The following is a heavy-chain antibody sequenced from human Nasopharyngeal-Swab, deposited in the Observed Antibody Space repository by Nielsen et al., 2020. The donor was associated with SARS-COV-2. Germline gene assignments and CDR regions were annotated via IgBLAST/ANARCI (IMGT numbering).Heavy chain of an antibody. D-gene: IGHD3-9*01. J-gene: IGHJ4*02. Sequence: GESLKIPRVAPGFLLGNYAMAWVRQAPGKGLEWVSAIGGNGARTHYADSVRGRFIISRDNSKSTLDLQMNSLRAEDTAVYYCAKDYDIGYWGQGTLVTVSS. V-gene: IGHV3-23*01. CDR1: GFLLGNYA. CDR3: AKDYDIGY. CDR2: IGGNGART.